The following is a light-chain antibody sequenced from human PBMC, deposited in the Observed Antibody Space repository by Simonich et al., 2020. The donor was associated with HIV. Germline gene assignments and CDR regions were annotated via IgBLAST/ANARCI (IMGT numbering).Light chain of an antibody. V-gene: IGKV1-NL1*01. CDR1: QSITNY. CDR2: AAS. J-gene: IGKJ4*01. Sequence: DIQMTQSPSSLSASVGDIVTITCRASQSITNYLNWFQQKPGKAPKLLLYAASRLESGVPSRFSGSGSGTDYTLTISSLQPEDFATYYCQQYYSTPLTFGGGTKVEIK. CDR3: QQYYSTPLT.